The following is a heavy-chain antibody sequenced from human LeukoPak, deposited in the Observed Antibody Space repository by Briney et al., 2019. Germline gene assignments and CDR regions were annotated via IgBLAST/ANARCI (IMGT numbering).Heavy chain of an antibody. D-gene: IGHD2-2*01. CDR3: ARWCSSTSCYPSDAFDI. V-gene: IGHV4-31*03. CDR1: GGSISSGGYY. Sequence: SQTLSLTCTVSGGSISSGGYYWSWIRQHPGKGLEWIGYIYYSGSTYYNPSLKSRVTISVDTSKNQFSLRLSSVTAADTAVYYCARWCSSTSCYPSDAFDIWGQGTMVTVSS. J-gene: IGHJ3*02. CDR2: IYYSGST.